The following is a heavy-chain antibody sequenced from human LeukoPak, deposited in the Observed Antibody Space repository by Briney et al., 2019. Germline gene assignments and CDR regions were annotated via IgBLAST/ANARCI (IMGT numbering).Heavy chain of an antibody. CDR3: ARVKTLSSSSYYYYYYYMDV. CDR1: GGSISSSSYY. J-gene: IGHJ6*03. CDR2: IYYTGST. D-gene: IGHD6-6*01. Sequence: SETLSLTCTVSGGSISSSSYYWGWIRQPPGKGLEWIGSIYYTGSTYYNPSLKSRVTISVDTSKNQFSLKLSSVTAADTAVYYCARVKTLSSSSYYYYYYYMDVWGKGTTVTVSS. V-gene: IGHV4-39*01.